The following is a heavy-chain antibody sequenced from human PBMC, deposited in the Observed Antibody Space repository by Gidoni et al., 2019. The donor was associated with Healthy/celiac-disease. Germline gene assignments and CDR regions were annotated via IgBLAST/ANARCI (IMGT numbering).Heavy chain of an antibody. CDR2: IYYSGST. J-gene: IGHJ6*02. V-gene: IGHV4-39*01. D-gene: IGHD3-10*01. Sequence: QLQLQESGPGLVKPSETLSLTCTVSGGSISSSSYYWGWIRQPPGKGLEWIGSIYYSGSTYYNPSLKSRVTISVDTSKNQFSLKLSSVTAADTAVYYCVHEKSGELLYYYYGMDVWGQGTTVTVSS. CDR3: VHEKSGELLYYYYGMDV. CDR1: GGSISSSSYY.